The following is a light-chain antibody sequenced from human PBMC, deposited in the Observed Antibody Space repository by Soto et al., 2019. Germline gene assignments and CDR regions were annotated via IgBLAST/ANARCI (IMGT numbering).Light chain of an antibody. CDR1: QTISSTY. CDR3: QQYGSSPKT. V-gene: IGKV3-20*01. Sequence: EIVLTQSPGTLSLSPGDRATLSCRASQTISSTYLAWYQQKPGQAPRLLIYAASTRATGIPDRFSGSGSGTDFTRTIGRLEPEDFAVYYCQQYGSSPKTFGQGTKVEI. CDR2: AAS. J-gene: IGKJ1*01.